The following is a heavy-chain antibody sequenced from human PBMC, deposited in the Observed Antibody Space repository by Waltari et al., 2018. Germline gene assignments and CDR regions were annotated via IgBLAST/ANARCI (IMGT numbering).Heavy chain of an antibody. V-gene: IGHV3-66*01. J-gene: IGHJ4*02. CDR3: ARGPSGVAAYSNY. CDR2: IYSGGST. D-gene: IGHD2-15*01. CDR1: GFTVSSNY. Sequence: EVQLVESGGGLVQPGGSLRLSCAASGFTVSSNYMSWVRQAPGKGLEWVSVIYSGGSTYYADSVKGRFTISRDNSKNTLYLQMNSLRAEDTAVYYCARGPSGVAAYSNYWGQGTLVTVSS.